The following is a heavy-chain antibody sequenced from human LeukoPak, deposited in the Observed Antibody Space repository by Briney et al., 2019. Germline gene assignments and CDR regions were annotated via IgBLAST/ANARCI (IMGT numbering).Heavy chain of an antibody. CDR1: GFTFGSYG. CDR2: IWYDGSNK. V-gene: IGHV3-33*06. CDR3: SKDPSPTGYCSSTSCYEGRPNAFDI. Sequence: GGSLRLSCAAPGFTFGSYGMHWVRQAPGKGLEWVAVIWYDGSNKYYADSVKGRFTISRDNSKNTLYLQMNSLRAEDTAVYYCSKDPSPTGYCSSTSCYEGRPNAFDIWGQGTMITVSS. J-gene: IGHJ3*02. D-gene: IGHD2-2*01.